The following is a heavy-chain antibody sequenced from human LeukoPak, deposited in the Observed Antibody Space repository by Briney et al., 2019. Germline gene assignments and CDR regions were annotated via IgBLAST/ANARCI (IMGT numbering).Heavy chain of an antibody. CDR1: GFALSSHW. J-gene: IGHJ6*02. V-gene: IGHV3-7*03. CDR2: VNRDGSET. Sequence: GGSLRLSCAASGFALSSHWLTWVRQVPGRGPEWVANVNRDGSETYYLDSVKGRFTISKDNAKNSLYLQMNSLRAEGTALYHCARNHGMDVWGQGTTVIVSS. CDR3: ARNHGMDV.